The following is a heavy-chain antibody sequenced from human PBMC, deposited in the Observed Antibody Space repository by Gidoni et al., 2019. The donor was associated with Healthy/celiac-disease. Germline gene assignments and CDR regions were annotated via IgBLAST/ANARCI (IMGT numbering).Heavy chain of an antibody. CDR1: GRSFSGYY. D-gene: IGHD4-17*01. CDR2: INHSGST. J-gene: IGHJ4*02. V-gene: IGHV4-34*01. CDR3: ARVPKRFLYGDYFDY. Sequence: QVQLQQWGAGLLKPSETLSLTCAVYGRSFSGYYWSWSRQPPGKGLEWIGEINHSGSTNYTPSLKSRVTISVDTSKNQFSLKLSSVTAADTAVYYCARVPKRFLYGDYFDYWGQGTLVTVSS.